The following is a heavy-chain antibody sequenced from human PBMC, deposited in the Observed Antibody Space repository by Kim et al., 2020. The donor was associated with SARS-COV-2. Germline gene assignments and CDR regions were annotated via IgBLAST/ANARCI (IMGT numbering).Heavy chain of an antibody. D-gene: IGHD6-13*01. J-gene: IGHJ4*02. Sequence: GGSLRLSCAASGFTFSSYWMSWVRQAPGKGLEWVANIKQDGSEKYYVDSVKGRFTISRDNAKNSLYLQMNSLRAEDTAVYYCARGRIAAAGPHGYWGQGTLVTVSS. CDR3: ARGRIAAAGPHGY. V-gene: IGHV3-7*03. CDR2: IKQDGSEK. CDR1: GFTFSSYW.